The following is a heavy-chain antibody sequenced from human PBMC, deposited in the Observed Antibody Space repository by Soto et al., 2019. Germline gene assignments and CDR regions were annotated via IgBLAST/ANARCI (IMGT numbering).Heavy chain of an antibody. D-gene: IGHD6-13*01. V-gene: IGHV4-39*01. CDR3: ARQDSSRWYINWFDP. CDR2: IYYSGST. J-gene: IGHJ5*02. Sequence: SETLSLTCTVSGGSISSSSYYWGWIRQPPGKGLEWIGSIYYSGSTYYNPSLKSRVTISVDTSKNQFSLKLSSVTAADTAVYYCARQDSSRWYINWFDPWGQGTLVTVSS. CDR1: GGSISSSSYY.